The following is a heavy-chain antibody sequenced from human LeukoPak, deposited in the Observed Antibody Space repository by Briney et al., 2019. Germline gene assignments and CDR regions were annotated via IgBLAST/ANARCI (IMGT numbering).Heavy chain of an antibody. CDR1: GFTFSSHG. J-gene: IGHJ4*02. Sequence: RAGGSLRLSCAASGFTFSSHGMSWVRQAPGKGLEWVSTISGSGDNTYYADSVKGRFTISRDNSKNTLYLQMNSLRAEDTAVYYCARVTYGSGTYGAFDYWGQGTLVTVSS. V-gene: IGHV3-23*01. CDR3: ARVTYGSGTYGAFDY. CDR2: ISGSGDNT. D-gene: IGHD3-10*01.